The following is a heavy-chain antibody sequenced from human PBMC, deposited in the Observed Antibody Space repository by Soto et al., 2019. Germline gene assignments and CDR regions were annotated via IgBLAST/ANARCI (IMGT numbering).Heavy chain of an antibody. CDR1: GFTFSSYA. CDR3: TPGDWYFDY. CDR2: ISTGGGST. Sequence: VQLLESGGGLEQPGGSLRLSCAASGFTFSSYAMTWVRQAPGKGLEWVSGISTGGGSTYYADSVKGRFTVSRDNSKNTLSLQMNSLRAEDTAVYYCTPGDWYFDYWGQGTLVTVSS. V-gene: IGHV3-23*01. J-gene: IGHJ4*02. D-gene: IGHD7-27*01.